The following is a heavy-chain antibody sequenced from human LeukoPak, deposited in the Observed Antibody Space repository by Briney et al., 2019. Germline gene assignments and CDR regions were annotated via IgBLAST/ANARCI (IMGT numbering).Heavy chain of an antibody. J-gene: IGHJ3*02. CDR3: AAEMEQWPEGYALDI. V-gene: IGHV3-73*01. D-gene: IGHD6-19*01. CDR1: GFLFSGSA. Sequence: GGSLRLSCAASGFLFSGSALHWVRQASGKGLEWVGRIRCRANNYATAYAASVEGRFTISRGDSKNSAYLQMNSLKTEDTAVYHCAAEMEQWPEGYALDIWGQGTMITVSS. CDR2: IRCRANNYAT.